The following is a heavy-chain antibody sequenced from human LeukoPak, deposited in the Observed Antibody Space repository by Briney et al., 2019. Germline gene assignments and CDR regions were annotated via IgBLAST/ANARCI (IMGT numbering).Heavy chain of an antibody. CDR1: GYTFTSYY. Sequence: ASVKVSCKASGYTFTSYYMHWVRQAPGQGLEWMGIINPSGGSTSYAQKFQGRVTMTRDTSTTTVYIELSSLRSEDTAVYYCARDSWEQQLISRDYYGMDVWGQGTTVTVSS. CDR2: INPSGGST. J-gene: IGHJ6*02. V-gene: IGHV1-46*01. D-gene: IGHD6-13*01. CDR3: ARDSWEQQLISRDYYGMDV.